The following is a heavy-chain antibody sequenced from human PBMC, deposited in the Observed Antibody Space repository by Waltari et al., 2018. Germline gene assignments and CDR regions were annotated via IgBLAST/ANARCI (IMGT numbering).Heavy chain of an antibody. V-gene: IGHV4-39*01. CDR3: ARLGSSSWYFDL. D-gene: IGHD6-6*01. CDR1: GGSISSTSYY. Sequence: QLQLQESGPGLVKPSETLSLTCTVSGGSISSTSYYWGWIRQPPGKELEWIGSIYYSGSTYYNPSLKSRVTISVDTSKNQFSLKLNSVTAADTAVYYCARLGSSSWYFDLWGRGTLLTVSS. J-gene: IGHJ2*01. CDR2: IYYSGST.